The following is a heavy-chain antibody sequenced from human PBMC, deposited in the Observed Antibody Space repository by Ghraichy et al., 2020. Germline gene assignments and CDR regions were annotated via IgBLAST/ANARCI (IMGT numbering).Heavy chain of an antibody. CDR3: AKYSGDYLTLNFDY. D-gene: IGHD4-17*01. Sequence: GGSRRLSCAASGFTFSSYAMSWVRQAPGKGLEWVSAISGSGGSTYYADSVKGRFTISRDNSKNTLYLQMNSLRAEDTAVYYCAKYSGDYLTLNFDYWGQGTLVTVSS. CDR1: GFTFSSYA. V-gene: IGHV3-23*01. J-gene: IGHJ4*02. CDR2: ISGSGGST.